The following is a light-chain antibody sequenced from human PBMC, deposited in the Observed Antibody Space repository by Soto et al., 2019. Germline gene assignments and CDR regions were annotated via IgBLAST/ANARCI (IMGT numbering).Light chain of an antibody. CDR3: QQRNHWYT. CDR2: DAS. J-gene: IGKJ2*01. CDR1: QSVRSY. Sequence: EIVLTQSPATLSLSPGERATLSCRASQSVRSYLAWYQQKPGQAPRLLIYDASNRATGIPARFSGSGFGTDFTLTISRLEPEDFAVYYCQQRNHWYTIGQGTKLEI. V-gene: IGKV3-11*01.